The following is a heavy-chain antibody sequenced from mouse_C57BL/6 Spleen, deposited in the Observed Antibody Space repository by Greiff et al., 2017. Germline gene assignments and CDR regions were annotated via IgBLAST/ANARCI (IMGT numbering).Heavy chain of an antibody. CDR2: ISDGGSYT. J-gene: IGHJ4*01. CDR1: GFTFSSYA. D-gene: IGHD2-1*01. V-gene: IGHV5-4*01. CDR3: ARGGDYGNSYAMDY. Sequence: DVHLVESGGGLVKPGGSLKLSCAASGFTFSSYAMSWVRQTPEKRLEWVATISDGGSYTYYPDNVKGRFTISRDNAKNNLYLQMSHLKSEDTAMYYCARGGDYGNSYAMDYWGQGTSVTVSS.